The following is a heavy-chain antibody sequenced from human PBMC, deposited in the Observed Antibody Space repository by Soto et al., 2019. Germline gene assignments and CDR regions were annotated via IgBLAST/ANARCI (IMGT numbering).Heavy chain of an antibody. CDR3: ARGSGPNDAFNI. J-gene: IGHJ3*02. CDR1: GGSVSSGSYY. D-gene: IGHD2-15*01. V-gene: IGHV4-61*01. CDR2: IYYSGST. Sequence: QVQLQESGPGLVKPSETLSLTCTVSGGSVSSGSYYWSWIRQPPGKGLEWIGYIYYSGSTNYNPSLQSLVTISVDTYKNQSSLKLSSVTAADTAVYYCARGSGPNDAFNIWGQGTMVTVSS.